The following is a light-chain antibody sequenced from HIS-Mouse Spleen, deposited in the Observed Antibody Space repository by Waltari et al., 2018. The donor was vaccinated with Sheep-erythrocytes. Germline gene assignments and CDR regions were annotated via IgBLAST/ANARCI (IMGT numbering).Light chain of an antibody. V-gene: IGLV2-8*01. Sequence: QSALTQPPSASGSPGQSVTISCTGTSSDVGGYNYVSWYQQHPGKAPNLMIYEVSKRPQGVPDRFSGSKSRNTASLTVSGLQAEDEADYYCSSYAGSNNYVFGTGTKVTVL. CDR1: SSDVGGYNY. CDR2: EVS. J-gene: IGLJ1*01. CDR3: SSYAGSNNYV.